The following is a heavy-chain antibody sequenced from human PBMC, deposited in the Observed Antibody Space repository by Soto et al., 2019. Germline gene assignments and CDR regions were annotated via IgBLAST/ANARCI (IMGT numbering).Heavy chain of an antibody. Sequence: VQVVQSGAEVKKPGESLKISCQGFGYSFTSFWIGWVRQMPGKGLEWMGIINPVASDTRYSPCFQGQVNISVDKSITTAYLQWSSLQASDTAMYYCASGFFRPPSTPNFDSWGLGTLVTVSS. CDR3: ASGFFRPPSTPNFDS. J-gene: IGHJ4*02. CDR2: INPVASDT. CDR1: GYSFTSFW. V-gene: IGHV5-51*01. D-gene: IGHD3-3*01.